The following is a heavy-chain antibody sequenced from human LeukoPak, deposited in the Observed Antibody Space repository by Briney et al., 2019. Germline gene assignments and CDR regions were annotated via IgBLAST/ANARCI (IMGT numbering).Heavy chain of an antibody. Sequence: PGGSLRLSCAASGFTFSDYYMSWIRQAPGKGLEWVSYISSIATTIYYADSVKGRFTISRDNAINSVYLQMNSLRVEDTAVYYCARDRVGGRYYYGMDVWGQGTTVTVSS. J-gene: IGHJ6*02. CDR2: ISSIATTI. CDR1: GFTFSDYY. V-gene: IGHV3-11*04. CDR3: ARDRVGGRYYYGMDV. D-gene: IGHD3-16*01.